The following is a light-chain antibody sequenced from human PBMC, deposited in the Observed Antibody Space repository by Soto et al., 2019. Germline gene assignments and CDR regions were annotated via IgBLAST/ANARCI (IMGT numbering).Light chain of an antibody. V-gene: IGKV3-11*01. CDR3: QQRSNWPIT. CDR2: DAS. CDR1: QSVSSY. J-gene: IGKJ5*01. Sequence: EIVLTQSPATLSLPPGERATLSCRTSQSVSSYFAWYQQKPGRAPRLLIYDASNRATGIPARFIGSGSGTDFTLTINSLEPEDFAVYYCQQRSNWPITFGQGTRLEIK.